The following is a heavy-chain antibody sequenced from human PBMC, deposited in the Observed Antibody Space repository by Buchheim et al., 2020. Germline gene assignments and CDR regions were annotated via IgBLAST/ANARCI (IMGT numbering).Heavy chain of an antibody. J-gene: IGHJ4*02. D-gene: IGHD1-26*01. Sequence: EVQLVESGGGLGQPGVSLRLSCAASGFTFSSYAMSWVRQAPGKGLEWVSAISGSGGSTYYADYVKGRFTISRDNSKNTMYLQMNSLRVEDTTIYYCAKGVGADTYCFDYWGRGTL. CDR2: ISGSGGST. CDR1: GFTFSSYA. V-gene: IGHV3-23*04. CDR3: AKGVGADTYCFDY.